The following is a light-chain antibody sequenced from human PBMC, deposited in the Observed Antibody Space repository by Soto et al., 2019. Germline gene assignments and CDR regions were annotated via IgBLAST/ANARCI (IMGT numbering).Light chain of an antibody. CDR3: QQYDSSPFT. J-gene: IGKJ5*01. V-gene: IGKV3-20*01. CDR2: AAS. Sequence: EIVLTQSPGTLSLSPGERATLSCRASQSVSSTYLAWYQQKPGQAPCLLIYAASRRASGVPDRFSASGSGTDFALTISGLDPEDFAVYYCQQYDSSPFTFGQGTRLDI. CDR1: QSVSSTY.